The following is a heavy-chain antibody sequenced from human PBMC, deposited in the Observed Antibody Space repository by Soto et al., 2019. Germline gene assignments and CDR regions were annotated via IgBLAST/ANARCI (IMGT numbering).Heavy chain of an antibody. Sequence: GESLKISCKGSGYSFTSYWIGWVRQMPGKGLEWMGIIYPGDSDTRYSPSFQGQVTISADKSISTAYLQWSSLKASDTAMYYCVRRITGTNDAFDIWGQGTMVTVSS. CDR1: GYSFTSYW. CDR3: VRRITGTNDAFDI. D-gene: IGHD1-7*01. J-gene: IGHJ3*02. CDR2: IYPGDSDT. V-gene: IGHV5-51*01.